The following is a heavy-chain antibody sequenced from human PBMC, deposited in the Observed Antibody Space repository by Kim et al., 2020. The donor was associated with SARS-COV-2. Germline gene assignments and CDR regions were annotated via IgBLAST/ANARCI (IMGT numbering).Heavy chain of an antibody. CDR2: IYYSGST. V-gene: IGHV4-39*07. CDR3: ARAGGYSGYSNCYYGVDV. J-gene: IGHJ6*02. Sequence: SETLSLTCTVSGGSTSISSYYWGWIRQPPGKGLEWIGSIYYSGSTYYNPSLESRVTISIDTSKNQFSLNLNSVTAADTAVYYCARAGGYSGYSNCYYGVDVWGQGTTVTVSS. CDR1: GGSTSISSYY. D-gene: IGHD5-12*01.